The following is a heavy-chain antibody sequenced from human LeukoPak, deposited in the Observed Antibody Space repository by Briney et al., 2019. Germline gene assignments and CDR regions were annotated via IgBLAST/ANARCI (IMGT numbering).Heavy chain of an antibody. D-gene: IGHD1-26*01. CDR3: ARDRSGSYGYYFDY. J-gene: IGHJ4*02. CDR2: ISYDGSNK. Sequence: GGSLRLSCAASGFTFSSYAMHWVRQAPGKGLEWVAVISYDGSNKYYADSVKGRFTISRDNSKNTLYLQMNSLRAEDTAVYYCARDRSGSYGYYFDYWGQGTLVPVSS. CDR1: GFTFSSYA. V-gene: IGHV3-30-3*01.